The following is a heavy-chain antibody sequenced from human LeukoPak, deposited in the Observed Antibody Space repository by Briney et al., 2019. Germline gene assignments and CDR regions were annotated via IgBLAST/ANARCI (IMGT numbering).Heavy chain of an antibody. CDR1: GFTFSTYG. CDR2: IWYDGTNK. J-gene: IGHJ4*02. CDR3: VIEVTARIFDY. D-gene: IGHD2-21*02. V-gene: IGHV3-33*01. Sequence: HPGRSLRLSCAASGFTFSTYGMHWVRQASGKGLEGVAVIWYDGTNKYYADSVKGRFTISRDNSKNTLYLQMDSLRAEDTAVYYCVIEVTARIFDYWGQGTLVTVSS.